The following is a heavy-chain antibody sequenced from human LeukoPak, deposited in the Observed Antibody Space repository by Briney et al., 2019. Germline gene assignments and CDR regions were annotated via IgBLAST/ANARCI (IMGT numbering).Heavy chain of an antibody. CDR3: ATTHKYNYAEGY. Sequence: SETLSLTCTVSDGSVSSGSYYWSWIRQPPGRGLEWIGYIYYSGSTNYNSSLKSRVTISVDTSKNQFSLKLSSVTAADTAVYYCATTHKYNYAEGYWGQGTLVTVSS. CDR1: DGSVSSGSYY. J-gene: IGHJ4*02. CDR2: IYYSGST. V-gene: IGHV4-61*01. D-gene: IGHD5-18*01.